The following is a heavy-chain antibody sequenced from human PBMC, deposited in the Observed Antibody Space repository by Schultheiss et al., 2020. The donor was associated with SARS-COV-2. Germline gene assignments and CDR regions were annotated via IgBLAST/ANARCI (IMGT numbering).Heavy chain of an antibody. CDR3: ARAPRGSWYSFDS. Sequence: GGSLRLSCAASGFTFSSYGMHWVRQAPGKGLEWVALIWNDGNNKFYTDSVKVRFTISRDNSKNTLYLQMNSLRAEDTAVYYCARAPRGSWYSFDSWGQGTLVTVSS. CDR2: IWNDGNNK. V-gene: IGHV3-33*01. CDR1: GFTFSSYG. J-gene: IGHJ4*02. D-gene: IGHD6-13*01.